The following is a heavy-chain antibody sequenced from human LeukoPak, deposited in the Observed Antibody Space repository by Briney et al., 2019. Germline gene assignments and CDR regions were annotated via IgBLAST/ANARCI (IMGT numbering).Heavy chain of an antibody. Sequence: TGGSLRLSCAASGFSFSSYAMSWVRQAPGKGLEWVSSVSAGGATTYYADSVKGRFTMSRDNSEKTLSLQMHSLRAEDTAVYYCAKGKVNHDGAFDFWGQGTMVTVSS. CDR2: VSAGGATT. D-gene: IGHD3-16*01. V-gene: IGHV3-23*01. CDR1: GFSFSSYA. CDR3: AKGKVNHDGAFDF. J-gene: IGHJ3*01.